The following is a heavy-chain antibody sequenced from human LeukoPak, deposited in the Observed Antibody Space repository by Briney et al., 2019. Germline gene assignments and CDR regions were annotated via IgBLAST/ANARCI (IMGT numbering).Heavy chain of an antibody. CDR1: GYTFTTYY. CDR2: INPSSGST. J-gene: IGHJ4*02. D-gene: IGHD5-18*01. Sequence: ASVTVSCKASGYTFTTYYMHWVRQAPGQGLEWMGIINPSSGSTSYAQKFQGRVTMTRDTSTSTVYMELSSLRSEDTGIYYCARVLGARRYGSIDHWGQGTLVTVSS. V-gene: IGHV1-46*01. CDR3: ARVLGARRYGSIDH.